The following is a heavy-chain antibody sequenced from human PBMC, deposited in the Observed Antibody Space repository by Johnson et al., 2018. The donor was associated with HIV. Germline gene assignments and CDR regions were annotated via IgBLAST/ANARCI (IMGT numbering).Heavy chain of an antibody. D-gene: IGHD3-16*01. Sequence: VQLVESGGGVLRPGGSLRLSCAAFGFTFDDYGMSWVRQAPGKGLEWVSGINWNGGSTGYADSVKGRFTISRDNAKNSLHLQMNSLRAEDTAVYYCARFGDIGTSFHGFDIWGQGTMVTVSS. CDR2: INWNGGST. CDR3: ARFGDIGTSFHGFDI. V-gene: IGHV3-20*04. J-gene: IGHJ3*02. CDR1: GFTFDDYG.